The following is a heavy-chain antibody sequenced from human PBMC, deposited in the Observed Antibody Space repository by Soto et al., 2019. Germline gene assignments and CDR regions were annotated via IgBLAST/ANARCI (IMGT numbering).Heavy chain of an antibody. V-gene: IGHV1-69*06. Sequence: SVKVSCKASGGTFSSYAISWVRQAPGQGLEWMGGIIPIFGTANYAQKFQGGVTITADKSTSTAYMELSSLRSEDTAVYYCAAGYDSSGPRRLDAFDIWGQGTMVTVSS. D-gene: IGHD3-22*01. J-gene: IGHJ3*02. CDR3: AAGYDSSGPRRLDAFDI. CDR2: IIPIFGTA. CDR1: GGTFSSYA.